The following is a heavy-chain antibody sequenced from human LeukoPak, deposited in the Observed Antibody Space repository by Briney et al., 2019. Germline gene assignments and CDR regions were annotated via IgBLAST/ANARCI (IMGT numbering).Heavy chain of an antibody. J-gene: IGHJ4*02. V-gene: IGHV3-23*01. Sequence: GGSLRLSCAASGLAFSSYAMSWVRQAPGKGLEWVSAISGSGGSTYYADSVKGRFTISRDNSKNTLYLQMNSLRAEDTAVYYCAKHGYYDFWTGGFDYWGQGTLVTVSS. CDR2: ISGSGGST. D-gene: IGHD3-3*01. CDR3: AKHGYYDFWTGGFDY. CDR1: GLAFSSYA.